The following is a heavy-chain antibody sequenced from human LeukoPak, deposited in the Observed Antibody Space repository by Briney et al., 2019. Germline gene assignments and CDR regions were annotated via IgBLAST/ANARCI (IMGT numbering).Heavy chain of an antibody. D-gene: IGHD7-27*01. CDR3: ARRPRHWGFFDH. CDR2: IYYSGTT. J-gene: IGHJ4*02. CDR1: GGSISNISYY. Sequence: SETLSLTCTVSGGSISNISYYWGWLRQPPGKGLDWIGSIYYSGTTYYNPSLKSRVTISVDTSKNHFSLKLSSVTAADTAVYYCARRPRHWGFFDHWGQGTLVTVTS. V-gene: IGHV4-39*02.